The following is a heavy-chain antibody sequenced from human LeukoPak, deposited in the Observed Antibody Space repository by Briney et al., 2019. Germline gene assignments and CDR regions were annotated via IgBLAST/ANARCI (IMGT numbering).Heavy chain of an antibody. J-gene: IGHJ6*03. V-gene: IGHV3-23*01. Sequence: GGSLRLSCAASGFTFSSYAMSWVRQAPGKGLEWVSAISGSGGSTYYADAVKGRFTISRDISKNTLYLQMNSLRAEDTAVYYCAKDGDCSSTSCYTPYYYYSMDVWGKGTTVTVSS. CDR3: AKDGDCSSTSCYTPYYYYSMDV. CDR1: GFTFSSYA. CDR2: ISGSGGST. D-gene: IGHD2-2*02.